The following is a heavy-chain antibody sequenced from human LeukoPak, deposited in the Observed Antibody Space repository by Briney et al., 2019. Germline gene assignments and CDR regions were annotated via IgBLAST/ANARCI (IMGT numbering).Heavy chain of an antibody. CDR2: IYSSGST. Sequence: SETLSLTCNVSGVSISSSSYYWGWIRQPPGKGLEWIGCIYSSGSTYYNSSLKSRVTISIDTSKNQVSLKMSSVTAADTAVYYCAKSGGYGLIDYWGQGTLVTVSS. V-gene: IGHV4-39*01. CDR3: AKSGGYGLIDY. CDR1: GVSISSSSYY. J-gene: IGHJ4*01. D-gene: IGHD6-25*01.